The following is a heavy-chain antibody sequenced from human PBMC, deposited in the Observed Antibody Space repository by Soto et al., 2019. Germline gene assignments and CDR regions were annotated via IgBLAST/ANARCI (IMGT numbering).Heavy chain of an antibody. D-gene: IGHD2-2*01. CDR2: IIPIFGTA. CDR1: GGTFSSYS. V-gene: IGHV1-69*13. CDR3: ARDHDCSSTSCYLFRFDY. J-gene: IGHJ4*02. Sequence: ASVKVSCKASGGTFSSYSISWVRQAPGQGLEWMGGIIPIFGTANYAQKFQGRVTITADESTSTAYMELSSLRSEDTAVYYCARDHDCSSTSCYLFRFDYWGQGTLVTVSS.